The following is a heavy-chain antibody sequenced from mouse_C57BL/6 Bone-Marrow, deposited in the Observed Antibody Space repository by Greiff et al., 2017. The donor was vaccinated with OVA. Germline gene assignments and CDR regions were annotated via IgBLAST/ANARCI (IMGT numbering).Heavy chain of an antibody. CDR1: GFTFSSYA. D-gene: IGHD2-4*01. V-gene: IGHV5-4*01. CDR2: ISDGGSYT. J-gene: IGHJ2*01. Sequence: DVKLVESGGGLVKPGGSLKLSCAASGFTFSSYAMSWVRQTPEKRLEWVATISDGGSYTYYPDNVKGRFTISRDNAKNNLYLQMSHLKSEDTAMYYCAREDDYADYWGQGTTLTVSS. CDR3: AREDDYADY.